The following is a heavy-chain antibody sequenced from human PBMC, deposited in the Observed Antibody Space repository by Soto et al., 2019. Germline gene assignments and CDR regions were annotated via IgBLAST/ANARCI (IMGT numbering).Heavy chain of an antibody. CDR2: ISGSGGGT. D-gene: IGHD3-3*01. CDR3: AKDLITIFGVVTPYYAMDV. J-gene: IGHJ6*02. Sequence: GGSLRLSCAASGFTFGNYAMTWVRQAPGKGLECVSRISGSGGGTYYADSVKGRFTISRDNSENTLYLQMNSLRAEDTAVYYCAKDLITIFGVVTPYYAMDVWGQGTTVTVSS. CDR1: GFTFGNYA. V-gene: IGHV3-23*01.